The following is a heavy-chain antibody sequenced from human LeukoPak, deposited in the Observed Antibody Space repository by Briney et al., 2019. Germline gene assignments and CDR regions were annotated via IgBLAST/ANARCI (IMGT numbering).Heavy chain of an antibody. Sequence: AGGSLRLSCAASGFTFSIYAMTWVRQAPGKGLEWVSAISGSGGSTYYADSVKGRFTISRDNSKSTVYLQMDSLRAEDTAVYYCAKDNQYSVSPRAFDIWGQGTMVTVSS. V-gene: IGHV3-23*01. J-gene: IGHJ3*02. D-gene: IGHD4-11*01. CDR3: AKDNQYSVSPRAFDI. CDR2: ISGSGGST. CDR1: GFTFSIYA.